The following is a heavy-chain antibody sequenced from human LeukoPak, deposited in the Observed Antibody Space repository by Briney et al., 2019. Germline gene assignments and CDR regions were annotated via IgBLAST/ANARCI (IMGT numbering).Heavy chain of an antibody. CDR1: GGSISSGGYY. CDR3: ARAPPMITFGGVIADDAFDI. J-gene: IGHJ3*02. D-gene: IGHD3-16*02. Sequence: SQTLSLTCTVSGGSISSGGYYWSWIRQHPGKGLEWIGYIHYSGSTYYNPSLKSRVTISVDTSKNQFSLKLSSVTAADTAVYYCARAPPMITFGGVIADDAFDIWGQGTMVTVSS. V-gene: IGHV4-31*03. CDR2: IHYSGST.